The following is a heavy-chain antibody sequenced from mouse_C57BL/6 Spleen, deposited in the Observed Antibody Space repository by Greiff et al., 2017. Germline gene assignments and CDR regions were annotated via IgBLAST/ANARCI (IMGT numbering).Heavy chain of an antibody. CDR2: IYPRDGST. D-gene: IGHD1-1*01. J-gene: IGHJ1*03. V-gene: IGHV1-78*01. Sequence: VQLQQSDAELVKPGASVKISCKVSGYTFTDHTIHWMKQRPEQGLEWIGYIYPRDGSTKYNEKFKGKATLTADKSSSTAYMQLNSLTSEDSAVYFCARDPYYYGSSWYFDVWGTGTTVTVSS. CDR1: GYTFTDHT. CDR3: ARDPYYYGSSWYFDV.